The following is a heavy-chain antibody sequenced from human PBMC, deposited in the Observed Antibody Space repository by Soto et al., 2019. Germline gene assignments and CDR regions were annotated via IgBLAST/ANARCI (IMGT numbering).Heavy chain of an antibody. CDR2: IFYTGSS. V-gene: IGHV4-30-4*01. Sequence: QVQLQESGPGVVKPSQTLSLTCTVSGDPLSSGDYYWSWIRQRPGKGLEWIGYIFYTGSSYYNPSLRSRVSISVDPSKIQFSLKGVSVSAADTAVYYCVSGTGTMARAVLLDWGQGTLITVSS. CDR1: GDPLSSGDYY. D-gene: IGHD3-10*01. CDR3: VSGTGTMARAVLLD. J-gene: IGHJ4*02.